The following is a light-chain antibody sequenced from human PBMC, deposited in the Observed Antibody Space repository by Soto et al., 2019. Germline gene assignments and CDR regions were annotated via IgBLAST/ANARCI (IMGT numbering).Light chain of an antibody. V-gene: IGKV1-39*01. CDR3: QQTYDTPLT. CDR1: QSISNF. CDR2: AVS. Sequence: DVQITQSPSSLSASVGDRVAITCRASQSISNFLHWYQQRPGKAPKPLIYAVSTLQAGVPPRFSGSGSGTDFTLTISSLQPEDFGTYYCQQTYDTPLTFGGGTKVDIK. J-gene: IGKJ4*01.